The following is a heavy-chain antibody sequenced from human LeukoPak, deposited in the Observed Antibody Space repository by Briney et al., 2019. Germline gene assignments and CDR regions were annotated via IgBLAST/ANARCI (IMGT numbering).Heavy chain of an antibody. CDR3: ARDKDFASDY. CDR1: GFTFSSYS. J-gene: IGHJ4*02. CDR2: ISGGSDTI. Sequence: GPLRLSCAASGFTFSSYSMNWVRQAPGKGLEWVSYISGGSDTISYADSVKGRFSISRDNAKNSLYLQMSSLRDEDTAVYYCARDKDFASDYWGQGTLVTISS. D-gene: IGHD3/OR15-3a*01. V-gene: IGHV3-48*02.